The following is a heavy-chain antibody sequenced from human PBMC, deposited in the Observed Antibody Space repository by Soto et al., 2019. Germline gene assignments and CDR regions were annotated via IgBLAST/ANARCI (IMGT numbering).Heavy chain of an antibody. CDR3: VRYYGARVYFDY. CDR2: IYYSGST. J-gene: IGHJ4*02. V-gene: IGHV4-30-4*01. CDR1: GGSINNGDYY. D-gene: IGHD4-17*01. Sequence: SETLSLTCTVSGGSINNGDYYWSWIRQPPEKGLEWIGYIYYSGSTYYNPSLKSRVTISVDTSMNQFSLNLNSVTAADTAVYDCVRYYGARVYFDYWGQGSLVTFSS.